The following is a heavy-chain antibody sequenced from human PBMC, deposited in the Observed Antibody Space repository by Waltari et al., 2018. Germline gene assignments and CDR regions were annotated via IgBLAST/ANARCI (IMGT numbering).Heavy chain of an antibody. J-gene: IGHJ3*02. CDR3: ARDRNWEHDAFDI. V-gene: IGHV3-21*01. CDR1: GFTFSSYS. CDR2: ISSSSSYI. Sequence: EVQLVESGGGLVKPGGSLRLSCAASGFTFSSYSMNWVRQAPGKGLGWVSSISSSSSYIYYADSVKGRFTIARDNAKNSLYLQMNSLRAEDTAVYYCARDRNWEHDAFDIWGQGTMVTVSS. D-gene: IGHD1-26*01.